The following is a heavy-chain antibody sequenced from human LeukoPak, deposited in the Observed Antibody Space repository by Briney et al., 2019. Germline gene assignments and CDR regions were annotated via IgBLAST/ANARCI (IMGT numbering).Heavy chain of an antibody. Sequence: ASVKVSCKASGYTFTGYYMHWVRQAPGQGLEWMGWINPNSGGTNYAQKFQGRVTMTRDTSISTAYMELSRLRSDDTAVYYCAKDGADIVVARGNWFDPWGQGTLVTVSS. V-gene: IGHV1-2*02. CDR1: GYTFTGYY. CDR2: INPNSGGT. J-gene: IGHJ5*02. D-gene: IGHD2-2*01. CDR3: AKDGADIVVARGNWFDP.